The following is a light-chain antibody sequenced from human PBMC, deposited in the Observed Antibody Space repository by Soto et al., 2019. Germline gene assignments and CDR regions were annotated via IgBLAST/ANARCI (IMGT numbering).Light chain of an antibody. J-gene: IGLJ2*01. CDR3: AAWDDSLDGVV. CDR1: SSDFGDDKY. V-gene: IGLV2-14*01. CDR2: GVN. Sequence: QSVLTQPASVSGSPGQSITVSCTGSSSDFGDDKYVSWYQQQPGKGPNLLIYGVNSRPSGVPDRFSGSKSGTSASLAISGLQSEDEADYYCAAWDDSLDGVVFGGGTKLTVL.